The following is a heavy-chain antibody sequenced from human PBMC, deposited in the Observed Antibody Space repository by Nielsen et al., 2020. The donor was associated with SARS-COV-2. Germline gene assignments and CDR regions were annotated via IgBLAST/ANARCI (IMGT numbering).Heavy chain of an antibody. CDR2: ISYDGSNK. Sequence: GESLKISCAASGFTFSSYGMHWVRQAPGKGLEWVAVISYDGSNKYYADSVKGRFTISRDNSKNTLYLQMNSLRAEDTAVYYCAKHFTMVRGRIDYWGQGTLVTVSS. V-gene: IGHV3-30*18. D-gene: IGHD3-10*01. CDR1: GFTFSSYG. J-gene: IGHJ4*02. CDR3: AKHFTMVRGRIDY.